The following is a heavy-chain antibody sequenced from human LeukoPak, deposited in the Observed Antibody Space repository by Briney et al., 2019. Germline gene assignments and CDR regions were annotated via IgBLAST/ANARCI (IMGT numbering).Heavy chain of an antibody. V-gene: IGHV3-21*01. Sequence: GGSLRLSCAASGFSFSGYSMNWVRQAPGKGLEWVSFISSGSSNTYYADSVRGRFTISRDNAKNALYLQMNSLRAEDTAVYYCARDGMGVLGAFDYWGQGTLVTVSS. J-gene: IGHJ4*02. CDR3: ARDGMGVLGAFDY. D-gene: IGHD1-26*01. CDR1: GFSFSGYS. CDR2: ISSGSSNT.